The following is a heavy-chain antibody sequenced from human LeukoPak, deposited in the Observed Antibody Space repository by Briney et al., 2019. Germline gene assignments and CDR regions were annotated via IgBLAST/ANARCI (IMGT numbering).Heavy chain of an antibody. Sequence: SQTLSLTCAISGDSVSSNSAAWNWIRQSPSRGLEWLGRTYYRSKWYNEYAVSVKSRIIINPETSKNQFSLQLNSVTPEDTAVYYCTRDQTSVGGSYDWGHGTLVTVSS. J-gene: IGHJ4*01. CDR2: TYYRSKWYN. V-gene: IGHV6-1*01. D-gene: IGHD3-16*01. CDR3: TRDQTSVGGSYD. CDR1: GDSVSSNSAA.